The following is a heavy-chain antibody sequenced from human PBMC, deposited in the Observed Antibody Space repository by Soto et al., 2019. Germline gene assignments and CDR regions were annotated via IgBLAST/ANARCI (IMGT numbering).Heavy chain of an antibody. CDR1: GFTFSSYA. V-gene: IGHV3-30-3*01. D-gene: IGHD2-2*01. CDR2: ISYDGSNK. CDR3: AREGAYCSSTSCYSGWFDP. Sequence: QVQLVESGGGVVQPGRSLRLSCAASGFTFSSYAMHWVRQAPGKGLEWVAVISYDGSNKYYADSVKGRFTISRDNSKSTLYLQMNSLRAEDTAVYYCAREGAYCSSTSCYSGWFDPWGQGTLVTVSS. J-gene: IGHJ5*02.